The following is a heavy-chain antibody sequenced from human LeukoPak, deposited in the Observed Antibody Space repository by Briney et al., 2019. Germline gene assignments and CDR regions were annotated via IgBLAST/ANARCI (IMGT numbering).Heavy chain of an antibody. Sequence: SLRLSCAASGFTFDDYAMHWVRQAPGKGLEWVSGISWNSGSIGYADSVKGRFTISRDNAKNSLYLQMNSLRAEDTALYYCAKGALRFLEWLSPDFDYWGQGTLVTVSS. V-gene: IGHV3-9*01. J-gene: IGHJ4*02. D-gene: IGHD3-3*01. CDR2: ISWNSGSI. CDR3: AKGALRFLEWLSPDFDY. CDR1: GFTFDDYA.